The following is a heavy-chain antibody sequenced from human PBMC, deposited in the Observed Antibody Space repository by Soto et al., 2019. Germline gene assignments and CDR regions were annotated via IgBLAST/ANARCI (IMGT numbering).Heavy chain of an antibody. CDR1: GFTFSSYA. CDR3: AKDGRYDILTGYSNWFDP. CDR2: ISGSGGST. Sequence: GWSLRLSCAASGFTFSSYAMSWVRQAPGKGLEWVSAISGSGGSTYYADSVKGRFTISRDNSKNTLYLQMNSLRAEDTAVYYCAKDGRYDILTGYSNWFDPWGQGTLVTVSS. V-gene: IGHV3-23*01. D-gene: IGHD3-9*01. J-gene: IGHJ5*02.